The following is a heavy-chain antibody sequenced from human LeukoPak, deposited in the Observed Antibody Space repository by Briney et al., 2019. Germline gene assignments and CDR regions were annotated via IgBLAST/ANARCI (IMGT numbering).Heavy chain of an antibody. D-gene: IGHD6-19*01. Sequence: GGSLRLSCAASGFTFSTFGMIWVRQAPGKGLEWISSISYGYYIYYADAVKARFTISRDNARNSLYLQMNSLRADDTAVYYCARLMFIAVGNWYFDLWGRGTLVTVSS. CDR1: GFTFSTFG. CDR2: ISYGYYI. J-gene: IGHJ2*01. V-gene: IGHV3-21*01. CDR3: ARLMFIAVGNWYFDL.